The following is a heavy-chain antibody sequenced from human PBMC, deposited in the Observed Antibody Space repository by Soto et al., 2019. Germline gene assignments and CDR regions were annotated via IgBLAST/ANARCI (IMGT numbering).Heavy chain of an antibody. CDR3: ARDQAVAGTRFFDY. V-gene: IGHV3-64*04. CDR2: ISSNGGST. J-gene: IGHJ4*02. Sequence: GGSLRLSCSASGFTFSSYAMHWVRQAPGKGLEYVSAISSNGGSTYYADSVKGRFTISRDNSKNTLYLQMNSLRAEDTAVYYCARDQAVAGTRFFDYWGQGTLVTVSS. CDR1: GFTFSSYA. D-gene: IGHD6-19*01.